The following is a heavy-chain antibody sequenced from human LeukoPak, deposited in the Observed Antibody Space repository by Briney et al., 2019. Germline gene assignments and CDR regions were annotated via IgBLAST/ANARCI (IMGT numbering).Heavy chain of an antibody. Sequence: SVKVSCKASGGTFSSYAISWVRQAPGQGLEWMGGIILIFGTANYAQKFQGRVTITADESTSTAYMELSSLRSEDTAVYYCARSRGYSGYDYLGDYYYYYMDVWGKGTTVTVSS. D-gene: IGHD5-12*01. V-gene: IGHV1-69*13. CDR2: IILIFGTA. J-gene: IGHJ6*03. CDR1: GGTFSSYA. CDR3: ARSRGYSGYDYLGDYYYYYMDV.